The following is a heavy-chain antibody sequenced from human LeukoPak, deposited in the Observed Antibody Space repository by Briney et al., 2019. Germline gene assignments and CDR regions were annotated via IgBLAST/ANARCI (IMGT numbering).Heavy chain of an antibody. CDR1: GFTVSSNY. V-gene: IGHV4-59*08. D-gene: IGHD5-18*01. CDR3: ARHSTAGHSYGLFDY. J-gene: IGHJ4*02. Sequence: GSLRLSCAASGFTVSSNYMSWVRQPPGKGLEWIGYIYYSGSTNYNPSLKSRVTISVDTSKNQFSLKLSSVTAADTAVYYCARHSTAGHSYGLFDYWGQGTLVTVYS. CDR2: IYYSGST.